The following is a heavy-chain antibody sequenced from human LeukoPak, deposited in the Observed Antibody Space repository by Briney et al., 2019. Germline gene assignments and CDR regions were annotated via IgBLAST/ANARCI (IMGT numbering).Heavy chain of an antibody. CDR2: TYYRTKWYN. V-gene: IGHV6-1*01. Sequence: PSQTLSLTCDISGDSVSRNNASWNWIRQSPSRGLEWLGRTYYRTKWYNDSAISVKSRITINPDTSKNQFSLQLNSVTPEDTAVYYCARGASGWSVSLFDLWGQGTVVTVSS. CDR3: ARGASGWSVSLFDL. J-gene: IGHJ5*02. CDR1: GDSVSRNNAS. D-gene: IGHD6-13*01.